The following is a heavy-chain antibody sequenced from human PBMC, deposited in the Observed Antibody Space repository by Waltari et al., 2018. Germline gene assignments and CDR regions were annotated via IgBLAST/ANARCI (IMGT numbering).Heavy chain of an antibody. Sequence: QGQLQESGQGLLKPSEPLSLTCTVSGGSIIRYYWSWIGQPQGKGLEWIGYIFYTGSTNYNPSLKSRVTISVDTSKNQFSLKLSSVNAADTAVYYCARVSVGAFDYWGQGILVTVSS. CDR3: ARVSVGAFDY. J-gene: IGHJ4*02. CDR2: IFYTGST. V-gene: IGHV4-59*01. D-gene: IGHD1-26*01. CDR1: GGSIIRYY.